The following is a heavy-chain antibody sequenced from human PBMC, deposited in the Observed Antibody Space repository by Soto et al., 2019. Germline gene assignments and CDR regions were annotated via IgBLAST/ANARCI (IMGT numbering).Heavy chain of an antibody. J-gene: IGHJ1*01. CDR1: GYTFTNYG. CDR2: ISAYNGNT. D-gene: IGHD3-22*01. V-gene: IGHV1-18*01. CDR3: ARAVDYYDSSGYYTHEYFQH. Sequence: ASLKVSCKASGYTFTNYGITWVRQGPGQGIEWMGWISAYNGNTNYAQKVQGRVTMTTDTSTSTAYMELRSLRSDDTAVYYCARAVDYYDSSGYYTHEYFQHWGQGTLVTVYS.